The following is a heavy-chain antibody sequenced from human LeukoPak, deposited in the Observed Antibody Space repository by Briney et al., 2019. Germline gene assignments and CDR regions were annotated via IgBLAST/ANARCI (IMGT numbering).Heavy chain of an antibody. J-gene: IGHJ2*01. CDR1: GGSISSRSYY. Sequence: PSETLSLTCTLSGGSISSRSYYWGWIRQPPGKGLEWIGTIHYRGSTFYNPSLKSRVTISVDTSKIQFSLKLSSVTASDTAVYYCASLGGYCSSVSCYQYFDLWGRGTLATVSS. V-gene: IGHV4-39*01. CDR2: IHYRGST. D-gene: IGHD2-2*01. CDR3: ASLGGYCSSVSCYQYFDL.